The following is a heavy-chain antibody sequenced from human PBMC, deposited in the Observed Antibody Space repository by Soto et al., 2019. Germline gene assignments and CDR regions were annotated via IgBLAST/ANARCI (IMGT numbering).Heavy chain of an antibody. J-gene: IGHJ4*02. CDR2: VSYDGSKT. Sequence: QVQLVESGGGVVQPGMSLRLSCTASGFTFTNYAMHWVRQSPDRGLEWVAIVSYDGSKTYYPDFVKGRFTISRDNSKNTLYLQMNTLNAEDTAVYFCARDGGIQMWSPYYFDYWGQGTLVTVSS. V-gene: IGHV3-30*03. CDR1: GFTFTNYA. D-gene: IGHD2-21*01. CDR3: ARDGGIQMWSPYYFDY.